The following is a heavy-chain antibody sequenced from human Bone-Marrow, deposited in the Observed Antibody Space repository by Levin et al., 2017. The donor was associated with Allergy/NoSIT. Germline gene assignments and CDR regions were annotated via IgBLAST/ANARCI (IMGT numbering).Heavy chain of an antibody. CDR1: GFTFSSYG. CDR3: AKEAGGGGAGMDV. CDR2: ISYDGSNK. V-gene: IGHV3-30*18. J-gene: IGHJ6*02. D-gene: IGHD2-8*02. Sequence: SCAASGFTFSSYGMHWVRQAPGKGLEWVAVISYDGSNKYYADSVKGRFTISRDNTKNTLYLQMNSLRAEDTAVYYCAKEAGGGGAGMDVWGQGTTVTVSS.